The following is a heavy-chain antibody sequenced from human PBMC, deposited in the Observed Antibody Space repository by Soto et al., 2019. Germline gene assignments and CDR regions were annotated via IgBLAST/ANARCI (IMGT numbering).Heavy chain of an antibody. V-gene: IGHV4-4*02. CDR3: ARDRLYCSGGSCYVFWFDP. CDR1: GGSISSSNW. D-gene: IGHD2-15*01. CDR2: ISHSGST. J-gene: IGHJ5*02. Sequence: QVQLQESGPGLVKPSGTLSLTCAVSGGSISSSNWWSWVRQPPGKGLEWIGEISHSGSTNYNPSLKSRVTISVDKSKNQFSLKLSSVTAADTAVYYCARDRLYCSGGSCYVFWFDPWGQGTLVTVSS.